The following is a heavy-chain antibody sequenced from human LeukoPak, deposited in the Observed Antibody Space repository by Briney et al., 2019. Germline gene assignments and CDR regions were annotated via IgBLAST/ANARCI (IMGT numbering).Heavy chain of an antibody. V-gene: IGHV3-23*01. J-gene: IGHJ6*02. Sequence: GGSLRLSCAASGFTFSSYSMTWVRQAPGKGLEWVSAISGSGGSTYYADSVKGRFTISRDNSKNTLYLQMNSLRAEDTAVYYCAKDRVPPQIVVVPAAITYYYYYGMDVWGQGTTVTVSS. D-gene: IGHD2-2*01. CDR1: GFTFSSYS. CDR3: AKDRVPPQIVVVPAAITYYYYYGMDV. CDR2: ISGSGGST.